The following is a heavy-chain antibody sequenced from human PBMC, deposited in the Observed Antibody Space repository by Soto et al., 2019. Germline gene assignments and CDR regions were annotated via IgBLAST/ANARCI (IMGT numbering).Heavy chain of an antibody. CDR2: IWYDGSNK. J-gene: IGHJ6*02. D-gene: IGHD3-10*01. CDR1: GFTFSSYG. CDR3: ARDRRGGYYGMDV. V-gene: IGHV3-33*01. Sequence: QVQLVESGGGVVQPGRSLRLSCAASGFTFSSYGMHWVRQAPGKGLEWVAVIWYDGSNKYYADSVKGRFTISRDNSKNPLHLQMNSLRAEDTAVYYCARDRRGGYYGMDVWGQGTTVTVSS.